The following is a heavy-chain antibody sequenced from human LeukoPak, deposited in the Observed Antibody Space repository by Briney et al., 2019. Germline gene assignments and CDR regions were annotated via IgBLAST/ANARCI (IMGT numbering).Heavy chain of an antibody. CDR1: GFTFSSNY. V-gene: IGHV3-53*01. CDR2: IYSGGST. J-gene: IGHJ4*02. D-gene: IGHD4-23*01. CDR3: AREDGYGGRFFDY. Sequence: GGSLRLSCAASGFTFSSNYMSWVRQAPGKGLEWVSVIYSGGSTYYADSVKGRFTISRDNSKNTLYLQMNSLRAEDTAVYYCAREDGYGGRFFDYWGQGTLVTVSS.